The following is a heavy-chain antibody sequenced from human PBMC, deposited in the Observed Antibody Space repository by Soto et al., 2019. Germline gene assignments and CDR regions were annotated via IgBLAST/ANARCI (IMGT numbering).Heavy chain of an antibody. V-gene: IGHV3-33*01. CDR3: GRGGSGGYF. Sequence: QVQLVESGGGVVQPGRSLRLSCAASGFTFSGYGMHWVRQAPGKGLEWVAVIWYDGSTKYYADSVKGRFTISRDNSKNTVYLQMNSLRDEDTAVYYCGRGGSGGYFWGQGTLVTVSS. CDR1: GFTFSGYG. D-gene: IGHD6-19*01. J-gene: IGHJ4*02. CDR2: IWYDGSTK.